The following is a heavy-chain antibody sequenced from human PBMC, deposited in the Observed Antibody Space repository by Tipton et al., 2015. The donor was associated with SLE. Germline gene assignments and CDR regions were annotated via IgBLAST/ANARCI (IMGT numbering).Heavy chain of an antibody. Sequence: QSGAEVKKPGASVKVSCKASGYTFTNYDINWVRQATGRGLEWMGWMNPNSGNTGYAQKFQGRVTITRNTSISTAYMELSSLRSEDTAVYYCARRHRSSTRGGAFDIWGQGTMVTVSS. CDR1: GYTFTNYD. V-gene: IGHV1-8*03. CDR3: ARRHRSSTRGGAFDI. CDR2: MNPNSGNT. D-gene: IGHD2-2*01. J-gene: IGHJ3*02.